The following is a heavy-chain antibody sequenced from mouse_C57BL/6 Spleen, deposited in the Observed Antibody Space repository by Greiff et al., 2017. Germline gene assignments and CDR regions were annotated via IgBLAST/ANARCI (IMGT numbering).Heavy chain of an antibody. CDR2: IDPTSGGT. J-gene: IGHJ4*01. Sequence: VQLQQPGAELVKPGASVKLSCKASGYTFTSYWMHWVKQRPGRGLEWIGRIDPTSGGTKYNEKFKRKATLTVDKPSNTDYMQLSSLTSEDSAVYNCARSVTGTGAMDYWGQGTSVTVSS. V-gene: IGHV1-72*01. CDR1: GYTFTSYW. D-gene: IGHD4-1*01. CDR3: ARSVTGTGAMDY.